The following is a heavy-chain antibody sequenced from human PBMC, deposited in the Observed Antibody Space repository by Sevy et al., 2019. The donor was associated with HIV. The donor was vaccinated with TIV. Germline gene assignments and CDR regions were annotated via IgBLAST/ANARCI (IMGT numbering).Heavy chain of an antibody. CDR3: ARVDAYYDKGLDP. Sequence: GGSLRLSCAASGFTFSDFRMHWVRQAPGKGLEWVAVISYDARNTKYNPDSVKGRFTISRDNSKNTLYLQINSLRPEDTAIYYCARVDAYYDKGLDPWGQGTLVTVSS. J-gene: IGHJ5*02. CDR2: ISYDARNTK. D-gene: IGHD3-16*01. CDR1: GFTFSDFR. V-gene: IGHV3-30*04.